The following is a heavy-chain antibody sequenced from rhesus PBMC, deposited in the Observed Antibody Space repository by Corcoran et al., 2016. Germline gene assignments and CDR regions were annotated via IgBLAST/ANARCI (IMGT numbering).Heavy chain of an antibody. CDR3: ATHGHFYAEMT. CDR2: IDNNNGAT. D-gene: IGHD2-39*01. Sequence: QVQLQESGPGLVKPSETLSLTCGVSGVPISSFYRAWIRQSPGKGLAWIGYIDNNNGATSNKPSLNRRAAISIDTSKTLFSLRLTSVTAADTAVYYWATHGHFYAEMTWGQGVLVTVSS. V-gene: IGHV4-81*01. J-gene: IGHJ4*01. CDR1: GVPISSFY.